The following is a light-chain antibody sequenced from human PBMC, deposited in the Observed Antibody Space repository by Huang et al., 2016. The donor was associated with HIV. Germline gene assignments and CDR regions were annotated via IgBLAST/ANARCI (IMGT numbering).Light chain of an antibody. Sequence: ERVMTQSPDTLSVSPGERATLYCRASQYVSSNLAWYQQKPGQAPRLLVYGASTIVIGIPARFSGSGSGTEFTLTTSSLQAEDSAVYYCQQYNNWPRTFGQGTKLEIK. CDR3: QQYNNWPRT. CDR2: GAS. CDR1: QYVSSN. V-gene: IGKV3-15*01. J-gene: IGKJ2*01.